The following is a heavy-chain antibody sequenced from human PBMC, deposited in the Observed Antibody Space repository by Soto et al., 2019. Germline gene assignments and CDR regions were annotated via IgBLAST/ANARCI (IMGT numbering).Heavy chain of an antibody. CDR3: ARDLPFEYSSSSYYYYGMDV. CDR1: GFTFSSYA. D-gene: IGHD6-6*01. Sequence: QVQLVESGGGVVQPGRSLRLSCAASGFTFSSYAMHWVRQAPGKGLEWVAVISYDGSNKYYADSMKGRFTISRDNSKNTLYLQMNSLRAEDTAVYYCARDLPFEYSSSSYYYYGMDVWRQGTTVTVSS. J-gene: IGHJ6*02. CDR2: ISYDGSNK. V-gene: IGHV3-30-3*01.